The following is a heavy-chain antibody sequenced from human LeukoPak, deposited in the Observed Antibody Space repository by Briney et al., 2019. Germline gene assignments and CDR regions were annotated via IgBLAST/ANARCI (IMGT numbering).Heavy chain of an antibody. CDR1: GFTFSNYW. CDR3: VRWSGSWYY. V-gene: IGHV3-7*05. Sequence: GGSLRLSCAASGFTFSNYWMSWVRQAPGKGLEWVAHIKQDGSEQYYVDSVKGRFTISRDNSKNSLYLQMNSLRAEDTAVYYCVRWSGSWYYWGQGTLVTVSS. D-gene: IGHD6-13*01. CDR2: IKQDGSEQ. J-gene: IGHJ4*02.